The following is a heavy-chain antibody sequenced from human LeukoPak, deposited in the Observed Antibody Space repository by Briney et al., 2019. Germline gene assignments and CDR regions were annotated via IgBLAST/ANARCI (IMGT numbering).Heavy chain of an antibody. D-gene: IGHD6-19*01. CDR1: GLTVSNNY. CDR2: IYSDGSP. V-gene: IGHV3-53*01. CDR3: ARPIVVSGTDYFDY. Sequence: GGSLRLSCAVSGLTVSNNYMSWVRQAPGKGLEWVSVIYSDGSPYYADSVKGRFTISRDNSKNTLYLQMNSLRAEDTAVYFCARPIVVSGTDYFDYWGQGTLVTVSS. J-gene: IGHJ4*02.